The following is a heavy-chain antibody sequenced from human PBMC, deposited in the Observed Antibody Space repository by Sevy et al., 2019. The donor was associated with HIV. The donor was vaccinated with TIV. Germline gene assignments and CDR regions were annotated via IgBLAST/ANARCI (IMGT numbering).Heavy chain of an antibody. D-gene: IGHD1-20*01. J-gene: IGHJ4*02. CDR2: INQDGSEK. V-gene: IGHV3-7*01. Sequence: GGSLRLSCAASGFTFSNYWMSWVRQAPGKGLECVANINQDGSEKYYLDSVKGRFIVSRDNAKNSLYLQMNSLRAEDSAVYYGAREQITGWKPDYFDSWGQGTLVTVSS. CDR3: AREQITGWKPDYFDS. CDR1: GFTFSNYW.